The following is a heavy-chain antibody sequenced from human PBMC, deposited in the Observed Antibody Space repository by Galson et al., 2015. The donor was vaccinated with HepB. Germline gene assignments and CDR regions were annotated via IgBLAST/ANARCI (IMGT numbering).Heavy chain of an antibody. J-gene: IGHJ2*01. Sequence: LRLSCAASGFAFSSYWMSWVRQAPGKGLEWVANIKQDGSEKYYVDSVKGRFTISRDNAKNSLYLQMNSLRAEDTAVYYCARDPLGDYGYFDLWGRGTLVTVSS. CDR2: IKQDGSEK. D-gene: IGHD4-17*01. CDR3: ARDPLGDYGYFDL. V-gene: IGHV3-7*01. CDR1: GFAFSSYW.